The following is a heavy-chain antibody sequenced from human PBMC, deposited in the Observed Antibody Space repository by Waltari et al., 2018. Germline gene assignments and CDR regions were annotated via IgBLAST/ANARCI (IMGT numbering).Heavy chain of an antibody. J-gene: IGHJ4*02. CDR1: GGSFSGYY. CDR2: INHSGST. CDR3: ARGARYYYGSGILDY. Sequence: QVQLQQWGAGLLKPSETLSLTCAVYGGSFSGYYWSWIRQPPGKGLEWIGEINHSGSTNYNPSLKSRVTISVDTSKNQFSLKLSSGTAADTAVYYCARGARYYYGSGILDYWGQGTLVTVSS. V-gene: IGHV4-34*01. D-gene: IGHD3-10*01.